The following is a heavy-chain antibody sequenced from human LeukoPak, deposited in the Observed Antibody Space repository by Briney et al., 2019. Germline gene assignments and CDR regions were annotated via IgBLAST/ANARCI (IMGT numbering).Heavy chain of an antibody. J-gene: IGHJ3*01. D-gene: IGHD5-24*01. Sequence: GASVKVSCKASGYTFTNYYIHWVRQAPGQGLEWMGLINPGGDNTGYAQNFQGRVSMTRDTSTSTVYMWLSSLRSEDTAVYYCARIRDGYNDAYDVWGQGTMVTVSS. V-gene: IGHV1-46*01. CDR1: GYTFTNYY. CDR2: INPGGDNT. CDR3: ARIRDGYNDAYDV.